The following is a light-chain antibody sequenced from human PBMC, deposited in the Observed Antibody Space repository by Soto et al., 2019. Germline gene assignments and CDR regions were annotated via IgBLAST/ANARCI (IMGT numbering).Light chain of an antibody. CDR3: QHYSNWPPT. V-gene: IGKV3-15*01. CDR2: YAS. Sequence: EMVMTQSPATLSVSPGERVTLSCRASESVHRNLAWYQQKPGQGPSLLIYYASTRATGVPDRFTGSGSGTEFTLTISSLQSEDFGGYHCQHYSNWPPTFGPGTKVEIK. J-gene: IGKJ3*01. CDR1: ESVHRN.